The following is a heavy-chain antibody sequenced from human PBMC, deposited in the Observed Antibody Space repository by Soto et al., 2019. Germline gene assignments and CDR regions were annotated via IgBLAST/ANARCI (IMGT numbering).Heavy chain of an antibody. Sequence: QVQLVQSGAEVKKPGSSVKVSCKASGGTFSSYAISWVRQAPGQGLESMGGIIPIFGTANYAQKFQGRVTITADESTSTAYMELSSLRSEDTAVYYCARDETSGQHPYYGMDVWGQGTTVTVSS. J-gene: IGHJ6*02. D-gene: IGHD3-10*01. V-gene: IGHV1-69*01. CDR1: GGTFSSYA. CDR3: ARDETSGQHPYYGMDV. CDR2: IIPIFGTA.